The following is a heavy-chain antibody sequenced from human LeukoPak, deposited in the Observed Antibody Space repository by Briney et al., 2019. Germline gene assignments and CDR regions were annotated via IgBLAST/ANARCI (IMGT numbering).Heavy chain of an antibody. D-gene: IGHD2-21*01. J-gene: IGHJ4*02. CDR3: ATGEHSYDS. Sequence: SETLSLTCSVSGASLTIYYWNWIRQPAGKGLEWIGRYASGTTTHNPSLKSQFTMSVDTSKKQVSLKLTSVTAADTAVYYCATGEHSYDSWGQGTLVTVTP. CDR1: GASLTIYY. CDR2: YASGTT. V-gene: IGHV4-4*07.